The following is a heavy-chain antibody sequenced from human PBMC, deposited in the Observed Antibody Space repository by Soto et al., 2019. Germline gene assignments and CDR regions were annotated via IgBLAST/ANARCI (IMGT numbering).Heavy chain of an antibody. CDR1: GYTLPELS. Sequence: ASVKVSCKVSGYTLPELSMHWVRQAPGKGLEWMGGFDPEDGEKIYAQKFQGRVTMTEDTSTDTAYMELSSLRSEDTAVYFFATSEQWLASAEYFQHWGQGTLVTVSS. D-gene: IGHD6-19*01. CDR3: ATSEQWLASAEYFQH. V-gene: IGHV1-24*01. CDR2: FDPEDGEK. J-gene: IGHJ1*01.